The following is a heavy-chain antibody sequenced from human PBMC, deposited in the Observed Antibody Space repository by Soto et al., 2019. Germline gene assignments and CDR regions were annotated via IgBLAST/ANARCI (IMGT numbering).Heavy chain of an antibody. V-gene: IGHV4-34*01. Sequence: NPSETLSVTCAVYAGSFSHYYWNWIRQSPGKGLEWIGKIKHSGSSNYNPSLRSRVSISVDMSKNQFSLRLTSVTAADTAVYYCARGGSSDWQVALDIWGQGTMVTVSS. J-gene: IGHJ3*02. CDR2: IKHSGSS. CDR3: ARGGSSDWQVALDI. CDR1: AGSFSHYY. D-gene: IGHD6-19*01.